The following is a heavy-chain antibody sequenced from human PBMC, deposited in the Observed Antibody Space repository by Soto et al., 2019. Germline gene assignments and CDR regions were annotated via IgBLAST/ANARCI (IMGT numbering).Heavy chain of an antibody. J-gene: IGHJ3*02. CDR3: ARFIVVVPAAMDAFDI. V-gene: IGHV3-11*01. CDR1: GFTFSDYY. D-gene: IGHD2-2*01. CDR2: ISSSGSTI. Sequence: GGSLRLSCAASGFTFSDYYMSWIRQAPGKGLEWVSYISSSGSTIYYADSVKGRFTISRDNAKNSLYLQMNSLRAEDTAVYYCARFIVVVPAAMDAFDIWGQGTMVTVSS.